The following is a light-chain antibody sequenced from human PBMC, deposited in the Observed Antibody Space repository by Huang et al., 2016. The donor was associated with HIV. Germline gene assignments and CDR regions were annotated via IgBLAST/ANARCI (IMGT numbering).Light chain of an antibody. V-gene: IGKV3-11*01. CDR2: DAS. CDR1: QSVHSY. Sequence: EIVLTQSPATLSLSPGERATLSCRASQSVHSYLAWYQQKPDQAPRLLIYDASNRATGIPARFSGSGSGTDFTLTISNRQSEDFAGYYCQQRSAWPLTFGGGTKVEI. J-gene: IGKJ4*01. CDR3: QQRSAWPLT.